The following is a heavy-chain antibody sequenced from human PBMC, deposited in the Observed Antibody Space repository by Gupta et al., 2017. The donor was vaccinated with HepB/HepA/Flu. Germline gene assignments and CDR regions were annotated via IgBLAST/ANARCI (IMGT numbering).Heavy chain of an antibody. J-gene: IGHJ4*02. D-gene: IGHD2-21*01. CDR3: VLGAGDS. CDR1: GFIFSNFY. CDR2: ITPDGSEP. Sequence: VQLVESGGNLVQPGGSLTLSCAASGFIFSNFYRTWARQAPGKGLEWVAIITPDGSEPLYGDPVKGRFTISRDNAKNSLFLQMNSLTADDTAVYYCVLGAGDSWGQGTVVSVSS. V-gene: IGHV3-7*01.